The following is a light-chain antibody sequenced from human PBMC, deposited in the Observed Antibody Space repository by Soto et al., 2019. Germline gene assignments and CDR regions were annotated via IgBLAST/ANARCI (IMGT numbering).Light chain of an antibody. J-gene: IGKJ2*01. CDR2: GAS. Sequence: IVLTQSPGTLSLSPGETATLSCRASQSVTSSNLAWYQQRPGQAPRLLIYGASNRATGIAEKFSGSGSGADFRLTISRLEPEDFAVYYCHQYDNAPQTFGQGTKVEI. V-gene: IGKV3-20*01. CDR3: HQYDNAPQT. CDR1: QSVTSSN.